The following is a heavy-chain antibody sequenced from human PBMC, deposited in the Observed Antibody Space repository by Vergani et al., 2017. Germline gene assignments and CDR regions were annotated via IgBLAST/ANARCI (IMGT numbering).Heavy chain of an antibody. CDR2: INPNSGGT. J-gene: IGHJ5*02. V-gene: IGHV1-2*02. Sequence: QVQLVQSGAEVKKPGASVKVSCKASGYTFTGYYMHWVRQAPGQGLEWMGWINPNSGGTNYAQKFQGRFTMTRDTSISTAYMELSRLRSDDTAVYYRAREPPPNIVVVVAARPGWFDPWGQGTLVTVSS. CDR3: AREPPPNIVVVVAARPGWFDP. D-gene: IGHD2-15*01. CDR1: GYTFTGYY.